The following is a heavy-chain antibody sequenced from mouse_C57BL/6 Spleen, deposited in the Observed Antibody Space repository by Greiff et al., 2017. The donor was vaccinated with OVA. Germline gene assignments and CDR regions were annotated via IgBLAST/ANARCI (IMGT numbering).Heavy chain of an antibody. Sequence: EVKVEESGPGLVKPSQSLSLTCSVTGYSITSGYYWNWIRQFPGNKLEWMGYISYDGSNNYNPSLKNRISITRDTSKNQFFLKLNSVTTEDTATYYCARGGLLRTGFDVWGTGTTVTVSS. CDR3: ARGGLLRTGFDV. V-gene: IGHV3-6*01. J-gene: IGHJ1*03. CDR1: GYSITSGYY. D-gene: IGHD1-1*01. CDR2: ISYDGSN.